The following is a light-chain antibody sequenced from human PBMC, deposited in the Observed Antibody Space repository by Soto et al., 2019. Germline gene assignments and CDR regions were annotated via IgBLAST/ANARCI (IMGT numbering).Light chain of an antibody. CDR1: QSVSSN. CDR2: GAS. CDR3: QQYNNWPWT. V-gene: IGKV3-15*01. Sequence: EIVMTQSPATVSVSPVERVTLSCRASQSVSSNLAWYQQKPGQAPRLLIYGASTRATGIPARFSGSGSGTEFTLTISSLQSEDFAVYYCQQYNNWPWTFGQGTKVDIK. J-gene: IGKJ1*01.